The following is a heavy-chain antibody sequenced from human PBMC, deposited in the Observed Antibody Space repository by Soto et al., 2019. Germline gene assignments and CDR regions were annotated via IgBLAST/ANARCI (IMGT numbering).Heavy chain of an antibody. D-gene: IGHD3-10*01. CDR1: GFAFSSHP. CDR2: ISDGGDLT. CDR3: ARRVIGSSRAFDI. V-gene: IGHV3-23*01. J-gene: IGHJ3*02. Sequence: VGSVRLSCAASGFAFSSHPMSWVRQAPEKGLEWVAGISDGGDLTYNADSVRGRFTISRDNSRNTLYLQMNSLRAEDTAVYYCARRVIGSSRAFDIWGQGTMVTVSS.